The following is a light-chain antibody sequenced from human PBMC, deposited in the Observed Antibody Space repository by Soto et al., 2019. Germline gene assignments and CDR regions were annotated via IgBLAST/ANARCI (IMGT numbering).Light chain of an antibody. Sequence: QSVLTQPPAVSGAPGQRVTISCTGSSSNIGAGYIVHWYQQLPGTAPKLLIYGNTNRPSGVPDRFSGSKSGASASLAITGLQAEDEADYYCQSYDNSPNAVAIFGGGTKLTVL. J-gene: IGLJ2*01. V-gene: IGLV1-40*01. CDR2: GNT. CDR3: QSYDNSPNAVAI. CDR1: SSNIGAGYI.